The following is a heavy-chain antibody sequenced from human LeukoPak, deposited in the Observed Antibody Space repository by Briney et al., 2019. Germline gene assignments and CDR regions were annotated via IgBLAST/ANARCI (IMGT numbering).Heavy chain of an antibody. V-gene: IGHV3-74*01. Sequence: GGSLTLSCPVSGFTFSSYWMHWVRQAPGKGLVWVARINSDGSSTSYADSVEGRFSISRDNAKNTLYLQKNSLRAEDTAVYYCARGIAASGRDYWGQGTLVTVSS. CDR3: ARGIAASGRDY. CDR1: GFTFSSYW. D-gene: IGHD6-13*01. J-gene: IGHJ4*02. CDR2: INSDGSST.